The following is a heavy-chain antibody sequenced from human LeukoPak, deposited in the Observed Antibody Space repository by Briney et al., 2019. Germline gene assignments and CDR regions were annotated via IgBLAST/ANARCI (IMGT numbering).Heavy chain of an antibody. D-gene: IGHD1-26*01. J-gene: IGHJ4*02. Sequence: GGSLRLSCEASGFTLSSYGIHWVRQAPGKGLEWVAVIWSDGSNKYYADSVKGRFTISRDNSKDTLYLQLNSLRAEDTAVYYCARASGSFDYWGQGTLVSVSS. CDR3: ARASGSFDY. CDR2: IWSDGSNK. CDR1: GFTLSSYG. V-gene: IGHV3-33*01.